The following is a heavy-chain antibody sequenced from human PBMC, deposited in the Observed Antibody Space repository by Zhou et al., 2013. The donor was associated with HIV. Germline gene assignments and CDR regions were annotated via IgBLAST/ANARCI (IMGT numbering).Heavy chain of an antibody. CDR3: ASCIVGATGYYYYMDV. Sequence: QVQLVQSGAEVKKPGSSVKVSCKASGGTFSSYAISWVRQAPGQGLEWMGRIIPILGIANYAQKFQGRVTITADKSTSTAYMELSSLRSEDTAVYYCASCIVGATGYYYYMDVWGKGTTVTVSS. CDR2: IIPILGIA. V-gene: IGHV1-69*04. CDR1: GGTFSSYA. D-gene: IGHD1-26*01. J-gene: IGHJ6*03.